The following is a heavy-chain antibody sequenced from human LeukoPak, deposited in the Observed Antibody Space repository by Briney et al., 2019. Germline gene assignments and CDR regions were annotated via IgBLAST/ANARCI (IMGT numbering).Heavy chain of an antibody. V-gene: IGHV4-34*01. D-gene: IGHD1-7*01. CDR2: INHSGST. CDR3: ARGPPRITGTTRWFDR. CDR1: DGSFNGFY. J-gene: IGHJ5*02. Sequence: SETLSLTCAVYDGSFNGFYWSWIRQPPGKGLEWIGEINHSGSTNYNPSLKSRVTISVDTSKNQFSLKLSSVTAADTAVYYCARGPPRITGTTRWFDRWGQGTLVTVSS.